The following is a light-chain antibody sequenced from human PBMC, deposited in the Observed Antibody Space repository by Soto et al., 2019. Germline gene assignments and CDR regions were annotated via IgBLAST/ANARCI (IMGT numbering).Light chain of an antibody. CDR2: DAS. V-gene: IGKV3-11*01. Sequence: EIVLTQSPATLSLSPGERATLSCRASQSVSSYLAWYQQKPGQAPRLLIYDASNRATGIPARFSGRGSGTDFTLTISSLEPGDFAVYYCQQRSRWPPLTFGGGTKVEIK. CDR3: QQRSRWPPLT. CDR1: QSVSSY. J-gene: IGKJ4*01.